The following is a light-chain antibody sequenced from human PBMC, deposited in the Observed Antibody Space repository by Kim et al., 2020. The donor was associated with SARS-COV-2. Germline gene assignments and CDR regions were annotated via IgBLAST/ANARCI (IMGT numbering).Light chain of an antibody. J-gene: IGKJ5*01. CDR3: QQYGVSPIT. CDR2: DAS. Sequence: APGERATLSCGASQSVSRTYLAGYQQKPGLAPRLLIYDASNRATGIPDRFSASGSGTDFTLTISRLEPEDFAVYYCQQYGVSPITFGQGTRLEIK. CDR1: QSVSRTY. V-gene: IGKV3D-20*01.